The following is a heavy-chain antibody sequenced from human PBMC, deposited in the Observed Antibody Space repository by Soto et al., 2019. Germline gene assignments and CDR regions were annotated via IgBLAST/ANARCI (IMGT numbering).Heavy chain of an antibody. V-gene: IGHV3-13*01. J-gene: IGHJ6*02. CDR2: ITTAGDT. Sequence: PGGSLRLSWAASGFTFSNYDMHWVRQVTGKGLEWVSGITTAGDTYYPGSVKGRFTISREKAKNSLYLQMNSLSAGDTAVYYCARELHGGSYGMDVWGQGTTVTVSS. CDR3: ARELHGGSYGMDV. CDR1: GFTFSNYD.